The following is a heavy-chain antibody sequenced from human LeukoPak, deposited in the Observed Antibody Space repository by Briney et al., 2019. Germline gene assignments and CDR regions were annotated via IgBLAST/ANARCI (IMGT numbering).Heavy chain of an antibody. CDR2: IYYSGST. CDR3: ARGHYGDYEVDY. V-gene: IGHV4-59*01. J-gene: IGHJ4*02. CDR1: GASISSYY. D-gene: IGHD4-17*01. Sequence: PSETLSLTCTVSGASISSYYWSWIRQPPGKGLEWIGYIYYSGSTNYNPSLKSRVTISVDTSKNQFSLKLSSVTAADTAVYYCARGHYGDYEVDYWGQGTLVTVSS.